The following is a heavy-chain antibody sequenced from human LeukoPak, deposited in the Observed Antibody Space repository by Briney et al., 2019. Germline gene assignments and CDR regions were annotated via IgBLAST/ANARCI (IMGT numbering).Heavy chain of an antibody. CDR1: GGSISSYY. D-gene: IGHD5-12*01. CDR2: IYYSGST. J-gene: IGHJ2*01. Sequence: PSETLSLTCTVSGGSISSYYWSWIRQPPGKGLEWIGYIYYSGSTNYNPSLKSRVTISVDTSKNQFSLKLSSVTAADTAVYYCARVGREGYSGYDLNWYFDLWGRGTLVTVSS. CDR3: ARVGREGYSGYDLNWYFDL. V-gene: IGHV4-59*01.